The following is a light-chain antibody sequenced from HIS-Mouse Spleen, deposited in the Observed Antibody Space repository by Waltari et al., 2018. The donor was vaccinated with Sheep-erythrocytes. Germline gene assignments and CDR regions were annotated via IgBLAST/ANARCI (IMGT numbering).Light chain of an antibody. CDR1: SSDVGGYNY. J-gene: IGLJ3*02. CDR2: DVS. Sequence: QSALTQPRSVSGSPGQSVTIYCPRPSSDVGGYNYVSWYQQPPGKAPKLMIYDVSKRPSGVPDRFSGSKSGNTASLTISGLQAEDEADYYCCSYAGSYTWVFGGGTK. V-gene: IGLV2-11*01. CDR3: CSYAGSYTWV.